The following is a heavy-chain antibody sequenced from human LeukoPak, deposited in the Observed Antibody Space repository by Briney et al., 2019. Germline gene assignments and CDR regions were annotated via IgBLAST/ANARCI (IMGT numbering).Heavy chain of an antibody. V-gene: IGHV3-7*01. CDR3: ARESAMVGSVFDY. CDR2: IKQDGSEK. D-gene: IGHD5-18*01. CDR1: GFTFSSYW. J-gene: IGHJ4*02. Sequence: GGSLRLSCAASGFTFSSYWMSWVRQAPGKGLEWVANIKQDGSEKYYVDSVKGRFTISRDNAKNSLYLQMNSLRAEDTAVYYCARESAMVGSVFDYWGQGTLVTVSS.